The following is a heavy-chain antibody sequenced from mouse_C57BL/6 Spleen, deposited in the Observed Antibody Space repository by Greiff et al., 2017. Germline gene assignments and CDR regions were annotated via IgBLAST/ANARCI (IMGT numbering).Heavy chain of an antibody. CDR1: GFTFSSYG. CDR3: TRHEGRFDY. Sequence: EVKLVESGGDLVKPGGSLKLSCAASGFTFSSYGMYWVRQTPDKRLEWVATISSGGSYTYYPDSVKGRFTISRDNAKTPLYLHRSSLKSEATAMYYCTRHEGRFDYWGQGTTLTVSS. V-gene: IGHV5-6*01. J-gene: IGHJ2*01. CDR2: ISSGGSYT.